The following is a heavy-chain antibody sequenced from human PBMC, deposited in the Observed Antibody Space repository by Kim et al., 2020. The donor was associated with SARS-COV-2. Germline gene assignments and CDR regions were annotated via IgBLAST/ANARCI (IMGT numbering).Heavy chain of an antibody. J-gene: IGHJ6*02. CDR2: IYDSGST. CDR3: ARQIIYCSIISCSYMGV. CDR1: GGSISSDY. V-gene: IGHV4-59*08. D-gene: IGHD2-2*01. Sequence: SETLSLTCTVSGGSISSDYWSWIRQPPGKGLEWIGHIYDSGSTRYNPSLKSRVTISADTSKNQFSLKLSSVTAADTAVYYCARQIIYCSIISCSYMGVWGQGTTVTVSS.